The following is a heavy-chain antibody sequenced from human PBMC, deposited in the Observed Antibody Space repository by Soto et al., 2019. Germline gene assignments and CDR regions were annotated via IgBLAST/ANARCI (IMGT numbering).Heavy chain of an antibody. CDR2: IIPIFGTA. V-gene: IGHV1-69*13. CDR3: AGDYGSGSYYNFYYYGMDV. Sequence: ASVKVSCKASGGTFSSYAISWVRQAPGQGLEWMGGIIPIFGTANYAQKFQGRVTITADESTSTAYMELSSLRSEDTAVYYCAGDYGSGSYYNFYYYGMDVWGQGTTVTVSS. CDR1: GGTFSSYA. J-gene: IGHJ6*02. D-gene: IGHD3-10*01.